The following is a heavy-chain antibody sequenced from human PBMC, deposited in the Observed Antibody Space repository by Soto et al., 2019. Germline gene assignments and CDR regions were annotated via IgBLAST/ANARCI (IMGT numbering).Heavy chain of an antibody. CDR1: GGSISSSSYY. CDR2: IYYSGST. CDR3: ARHTFAFDY. V-gene: IGHV4-39*01. Sequence: KPSETLSLTCTVSGGSISSSSYYWGWIRQPPGKGLEWIGSIYYSGSTYYNPSLKSRVTISVDTSKNQFSLKLSSVTAADTAVYYCARHTFAFDYWGQGTLVTVSS. D-gene: IGHD3-3*01. J-gene: IGHJ4*02.